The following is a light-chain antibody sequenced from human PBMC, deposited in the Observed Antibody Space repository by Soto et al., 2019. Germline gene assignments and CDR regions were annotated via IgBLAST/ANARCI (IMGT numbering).Light chain of an antibody. J-gene: IGKJ2*02. Sequence: EIVLTQSPGTLSLSPGERATLSCRASQSVSSSYLAWYQQKPGQAPRLLIYGASSRATGIPDRFSGSGSGTDFTLTSRRLEPEDFAVYYCQQYGSSGTFGQGTKLEIK. CDR2: GAS. CDR1: QSVSSSY. CDR3: QQYGSSGT. V-gene: IGKV3-20*01.